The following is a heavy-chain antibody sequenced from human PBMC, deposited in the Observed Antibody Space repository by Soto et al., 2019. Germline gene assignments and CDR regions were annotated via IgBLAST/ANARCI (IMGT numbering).Heavy chain of an antibody. D-gene: IGHD2-21*02. CDR1: GFTFSDYN. CDR2: ISSSTSTI. Sequence: EVQLVESGGGLVQPGGSLRLSCATSGFTFSDYNLNWVRQAPGKGLEWVSYISSSTSTIYYADSVRGRFTISRDNAKNSLYLQMSSLRAEVTAVYFCARVQKYGGNSYDYHGMDVWGQGTTVTVSS. J-gene: IGHJ6*02. V-gene: IGHV3-48*01. CDR3: ARVQKYGGNSYDYHGMDV.